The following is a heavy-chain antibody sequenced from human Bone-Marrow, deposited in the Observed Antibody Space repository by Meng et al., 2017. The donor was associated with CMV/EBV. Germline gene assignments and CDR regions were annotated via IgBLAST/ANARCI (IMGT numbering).Heavy chain of an antibody. D-gene: IGHD3-3*01. CDR2: IAYDGSNK. CDR3: ARDPKDGLEMDV. J-gene: IGHJ6*02. V-gene: IGHV3-30*04. CDR1: GVTFSSYA. Sequence: GESLKISCAASGVTFSSYAMHWVRQAPGKGLEWVAVIAYDGSNKYYADSVKGRFTISRDNSKNTLYLQMNSLRAEDTAVYYCARDPKDGLEMDVWGQGTTVTVSS.